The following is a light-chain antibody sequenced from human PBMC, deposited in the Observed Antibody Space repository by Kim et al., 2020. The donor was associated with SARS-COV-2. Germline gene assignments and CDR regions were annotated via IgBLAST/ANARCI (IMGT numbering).Light chain of an antibody. CDR1: KLGDKY. Sequence: SYELTQPPSVSVSPGQTASITCSGDKLGDKYACWHQQKPGQSPVLVIYQDTKRPSGIPERFSGSNSGNTATLTISGTQAKDEADYYCQAWDSSPVVFGGGTKLTVL. CDR3: QAWDSSPVV. V-gene: IGLV3-1*01. CDR2: QDT. J-gene: IGLJ2*01.